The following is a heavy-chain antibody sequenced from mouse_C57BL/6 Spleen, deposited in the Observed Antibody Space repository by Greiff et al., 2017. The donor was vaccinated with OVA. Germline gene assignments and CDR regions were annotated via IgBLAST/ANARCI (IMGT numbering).Heavy chain of an antibody. D-gene: IGHD2-3*01. CDR3: ARPDGYYLYWYFDV. CDR2: IYPGDGDT. Sequence: VKLQESGAELVKPGASVKISCKASGYAFSSYWMNWVKQRPGKGLEWIGQIYPGDGDTNYNGKFKGKATLTADKSSSTAYMQLSSLTSEDSAVYFCARPDGYYLYWYFDVWGTGTTVTVSS. V-gene: IGHV1-80*01. J-gene: IGHJ1*03. CDR1: GYAFSSYW.